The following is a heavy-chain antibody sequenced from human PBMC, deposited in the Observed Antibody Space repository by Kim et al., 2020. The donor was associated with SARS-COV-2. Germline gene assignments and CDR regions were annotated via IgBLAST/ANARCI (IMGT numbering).Heavy chain of an antibody. CDR3: ARGVAAAQGGY. CDR2: INHSGST. Sequence: SETLSLTCAVYGGSFSGYYWSWIRQPPGKGLEWIGEINHSGSTNYNPSLKSRVTISVDTSKNQFSLKLSSVTAADTAVYYCARGVAAAQGGYWGQGTLVTVSS. V-gene: IGHV4-34*01. D-gene: IGHD6-13*01. J-gene: IGHJ4*02. CDR1: GGSFSGYY.